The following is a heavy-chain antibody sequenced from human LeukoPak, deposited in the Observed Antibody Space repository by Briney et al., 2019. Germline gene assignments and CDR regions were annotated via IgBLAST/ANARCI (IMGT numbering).Heavy chain of an antibody. V-gene: IGHV3-11*01. J-gene: IGHJ4*02. D-gene: IGHD4-17*01. CDR3: ARDDYGDYVPFDY. CDR1: GFTFSDYY. CDR2: ISSSGSTI. Sequence: PGGSLRLSCAASGFTFSDYYMSWIRQAPGKGLEWVSYISSSGSTIYYADSVKGRFTISRDNARNSLYLQMNSLRAEDTAVYYCARDDYGDYVPFDYWGQGTLVTVSS.